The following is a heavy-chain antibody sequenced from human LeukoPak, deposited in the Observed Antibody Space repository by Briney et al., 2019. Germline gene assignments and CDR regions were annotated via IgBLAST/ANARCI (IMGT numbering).Heavy chain of an antibody. Sequence: SETLSLTCTVSGGSISSYYWSWIRQPPGKGLEWIGYIYYSGSTNYNPSLKSRVTISVDTSKNQFSLKLSSVTAADTAVYYCARDPYSNYYDYWGQGTLVTVSS. D-gene: IGHD4-11*01. CDR2: IYYSGST. CDR1: GGSISSYY. V-gene: IGHV4-59*01. J-gene: IGHJ4*02. CDR3: ARDPYSNYYDY.